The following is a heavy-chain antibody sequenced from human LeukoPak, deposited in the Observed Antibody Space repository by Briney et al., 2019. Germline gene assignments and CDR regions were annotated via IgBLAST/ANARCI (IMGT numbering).Heavy chain of an antibody. Sequence: PGRSLRLYCAASGFTFSSYAMHWVRQAPGKGLEWVAVISYDGSNKYYADSVKGRFTISRDNSKNTLYVQMNSLRAEDTAVYYCARDPSSGWYENCYFDLWGRGTLVTVSS. V-gene: IGHV3-30*04. CDR3: ARDPSSGWYENCYFDL. D-gene: IGHD6-19*01. CDR2: ISYDGSNK. J-gene: IGHJ2*01. CDR1: GFTFSSYA.